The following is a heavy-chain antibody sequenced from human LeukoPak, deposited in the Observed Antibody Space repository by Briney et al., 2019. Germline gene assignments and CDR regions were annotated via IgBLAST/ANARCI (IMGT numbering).Heavy chain of an antibody. CDR3: ARDPNGHYIGAFDF. CDR1: GFTFSSYA. CDR2: ISGSGGST. V-gene: IGHV3-23*01. J-gene: IGHJ3*01. D-gene: IGHD4-17*01. Sequence: GGSLRLSCAASGFTFSSYAMSWVRQAPGKGLEWVSAISGSGGSTYYADSVKGRFTMSRDNSKNTLYLQMNSLRAEDTAVYYCARDPNGHYIGAFDFWGQGTMVTVSS.